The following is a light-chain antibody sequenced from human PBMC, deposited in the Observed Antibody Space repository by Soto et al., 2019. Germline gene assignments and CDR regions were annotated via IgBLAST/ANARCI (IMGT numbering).Light chain of an antibody. V-gene: IGLV2-11*01. CDR1: SSDVGGYNY. Sequence: QSAMTQPRSVSGSPGQSVTISCTGTSSDVGGYNYVSWYQQHPGKAPKLMIYDVSKRPSGVPDRFSGSKSGNTASLTISGLHAEDEADYYCQAYDYSLTASVFGGGTKLTVL. CDR3: QAYDYSLTASV. CDR2: DVS. J-gene: IGLJ3*02.